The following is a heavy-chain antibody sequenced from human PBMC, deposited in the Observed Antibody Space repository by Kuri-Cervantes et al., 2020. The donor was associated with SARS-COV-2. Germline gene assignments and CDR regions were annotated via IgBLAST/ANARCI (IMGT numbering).Heavy chain of an antibody. CDR3: AKSTLDDY. Sequence: ETLSLTCAASGFTFSSYAMSWVRQAPGKGLEWVSAISGSGGSTYYADSVKGRFTISRDNSKNTLYLQMNSLRAEDTAVYYCAKSTLDDYWGQGTLVTVSS. CDR2: ISGSGGST. J-gene: IGHJ4*02. CDR1: GFTFSSYA. V-gene: IGHV3-23*01.